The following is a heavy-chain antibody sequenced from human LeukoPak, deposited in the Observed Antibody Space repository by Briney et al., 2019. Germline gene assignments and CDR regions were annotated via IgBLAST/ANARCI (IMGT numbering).Heavy chain of an antibody. CDR3: ARLWYGAFDI. J-gene: IGHJ3*02. CDR1: GFTFSSYW. CDR2: IKQDGSEK. V-gene: IGHV3-7*01. Sequence: PGGSLRLSCAAPGFTFSSYWMSWVRQAPGKGLEWVANIKQDGSEKYYVDSVKGRFTISRDNAKNSLYLQMNSLRAEDTAVYYCARLWYGAFDIWGQGTMVTVSS. D-gene: IGHD3-10*01.